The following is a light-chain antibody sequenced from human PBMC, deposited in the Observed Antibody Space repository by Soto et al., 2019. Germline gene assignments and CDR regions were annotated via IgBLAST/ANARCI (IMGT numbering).Light chain of an antibody. J-gene: IGKJ4*01. CDR2: DAS. Sequence: IVLTQSPVTLPLSPGEVATLSCGASQTITFNFFAWYQQKPGLAPRLLVYDASIRATGIPDRFNGSWSGTDFTLTISRLEPEDFAVYYCHQYAESSPTSSGGTRLVI. CDR1: QTITFNF. CDR3: HQYAESSPT. V-gene: IGKV3D-20*01.